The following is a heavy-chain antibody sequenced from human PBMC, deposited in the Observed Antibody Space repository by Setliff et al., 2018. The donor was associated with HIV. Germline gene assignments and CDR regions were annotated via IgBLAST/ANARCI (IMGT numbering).Heavy chain of an antibody. CDR1: GGSFSGYC. V-gene: IGHV4-34*01. J-gene: IGHJ6*03. CDR3: ARNPRIAVAGTDYYYYMDV. CDR2: IQHSGRI. Sequence: SETLSLTCAVYGGSFSGYCWSWIRQPPGKGLEWIGEIQHSGRINYNPSLRSRVTTSVDTSKNQFSLRLRSVTAADTAVYYCARNPRIAVAGTDYYYYMDVWGKGTTVTVSS. D-gene: IGHD6-19*01.